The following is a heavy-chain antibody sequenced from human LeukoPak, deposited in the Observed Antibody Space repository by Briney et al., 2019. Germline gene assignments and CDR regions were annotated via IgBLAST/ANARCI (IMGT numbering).Heavy chain of an antibody. V-gene: IGHV3-11*05. Sequence: PGGSLRLSCTASTFTFSDDYMGWIRQAPGKGPEWVSSISPDSSYKFCADSVEGRFTISRDDAKNSVYLQMNNLRVDDTAVYYCATERLGIFEFWGQGSLVTVSS. D-gene: IGHD3-3*01. J-gene: IGHJ4*02. CDR2: ISPDSSYK. CDR1: TFTFSDDY. CDR3: ATERLGIFEF.